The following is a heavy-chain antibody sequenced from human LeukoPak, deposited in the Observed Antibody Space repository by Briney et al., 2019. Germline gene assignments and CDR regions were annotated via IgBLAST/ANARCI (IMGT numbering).Heavy chain of an antibody. CDR1: GGSISSGGYY. J-gene: IGHJ3*02. V-gene: IGHV4-31*03. CDR3: ARSPSRHDYVWGSYRVDAFDI. D-gene: IGHD3-16*02. CDR2: IYYSGDT. Sequence: SETLSLTCTVSGGSISSGGYYWSWIRQHPGKGLEWIGYIYYSGDTYYNPSLKSRVTISVDTSKNQFSLKLSSVTAADTAVYYCARSPSRHDYVWGSYRVDAFDIWGQGTMVTVSS.